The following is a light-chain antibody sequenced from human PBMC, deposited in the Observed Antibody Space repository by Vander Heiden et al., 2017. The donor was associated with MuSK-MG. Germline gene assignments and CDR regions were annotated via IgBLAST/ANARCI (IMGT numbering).Light chain of an antibody. V-gene: IGLV1-44*01. CDR2: RND. J-gene: IGLJ1*01. Sequence: QSVLTQPPSASGAPGQRVVISCSGSTSNIGATIVNWYQHFPGTAPKFLIYRNDQRASGVPDRFSASKSGTSASLAISGLQAEDEADYYCAAGDDSRNALVFGSGTKVTVL. CDR3: AAGDDSRNALV. CDR1: TSNIGATI.